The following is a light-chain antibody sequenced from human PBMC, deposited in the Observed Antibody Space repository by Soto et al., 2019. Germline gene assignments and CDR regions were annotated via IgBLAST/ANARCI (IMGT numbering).Light chain of an antibody. J-gene: IGKJ1*01. CDR1: QSISSW. CDR2: DAS. Sequence: DIQMTQSPSTLSASVGDRVTITCRASQSISSWLAWYQQKPGKAPKLLIYDASSLETGVPSRFSGSGSATEFTLTISSLQPDDFATYYCQQYHSYSTFGQGTKVDIK. CDR3: QQYHSYST. V-gene: IGKV1-5*01.